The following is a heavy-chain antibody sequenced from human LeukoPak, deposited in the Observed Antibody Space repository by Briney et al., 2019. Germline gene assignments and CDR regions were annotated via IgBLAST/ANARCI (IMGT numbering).Heavy chain of an antibody. D-gene: IGHD3-9*01. V-gene: IGHV3-23*01. J-gene: IGHJ4*02. Sequence: PGGSLRLSCVSSGFTFSSYAMSWVRQAPGKGLEWVSTISGRGRSTYYADSVKGRFTISRDSSKNTMYVQMNSLRAEDTAVYYCATPRRYYDILTGFDYWGQGTLVTVSS. CDR1: GFTFSSYA. CDR2: ISGRGRST. CDR3: ATPRRYYDILTGFDY.